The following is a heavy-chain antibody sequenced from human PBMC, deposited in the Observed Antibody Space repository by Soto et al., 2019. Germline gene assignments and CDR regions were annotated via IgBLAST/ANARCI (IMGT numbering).Heavy chain of an antibody. Sequence: SETLSLTCAVSGGSISSGGYSWSWIRQPPGKGLEWIGYIYHSGSTYYNPSLKSRVTISVDRSKNQFSLKLSSVAAADTAVYYCARHPDSGGYDYDYYYGMDVWGQGTTVS. CDR1: GGSISSGGYS. V-gene: IGHV4-30-2*01. J-gene: IGHJ6*02. CDR3: ARHPDSGGYDYDYYYGMDV. D-gene: IGHD5-12*01. CDR2: IYHSGST.